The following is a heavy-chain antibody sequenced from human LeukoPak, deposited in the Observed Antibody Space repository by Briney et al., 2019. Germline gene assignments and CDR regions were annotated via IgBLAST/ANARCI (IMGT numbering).Heavy chain of an antibody. CDR1: RFTFSDFY. J-gene: IGHJ4*02. CDR3: ARDRGGSYSAIDY. CDR2: ISSSSSTI. V-gene: IGHV3-11*04. D-gene: IGHD1-26*01. Sequence: GGSLRLSCAASRFTFSDFYMSSFSDFYMNWVRQAPGKGLEWVSFISSSSSTIYYADSVKGRFTISRDNAKNSLYLQMNSLRAEDTAVYYCARDRGGSYSAIDYWGQGTLVTVSS.